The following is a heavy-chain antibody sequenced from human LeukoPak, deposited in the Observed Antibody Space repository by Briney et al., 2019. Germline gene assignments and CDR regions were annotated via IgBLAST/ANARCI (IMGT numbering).Heavy chain of an antibody. CDR3: ARVRGWMATIEEFYFDY. CDR1: GGTFSSYA. CDR2: IIPIFGTA. Sequence: ASVKVSCKASGGTFSSYAISWVRQAPGQGLEWMGGIIPIFGTANYAQKFQGRVTITADESTSTAYMELSSLRSEDTAVYYCARVRGWMATIEEFYFDYWGQGTLVTASS. V-gene: IGHV1-69*13. D-gene: IGHD5-24*01. J-gene: IGHJ4*02.